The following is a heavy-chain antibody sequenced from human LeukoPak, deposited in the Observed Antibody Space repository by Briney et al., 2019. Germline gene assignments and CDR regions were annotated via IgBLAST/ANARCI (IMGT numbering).Heavy chain of an antibody. D-gene: IGHD1-26*01. CDR1: GYTFTSYD. CDR2: MSTNSGNT. V-gene: IGHV1-8*01. CDR3: ARSLYSSFDY. Sequence: ASVKVSCKASGYTFTSYDINWVRQATGQGLEWMGWMSTNSGNTDYAQKFQGRVTMTRNTSITTASMELSSLRSEDTAVYYCARSLYSSFDYWGQGTLVTVSS. J-gene: IGHJ4*02.